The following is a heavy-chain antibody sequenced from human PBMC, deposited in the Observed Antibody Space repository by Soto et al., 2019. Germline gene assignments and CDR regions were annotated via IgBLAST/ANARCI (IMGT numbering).Heavy chain of an antibody. Sequence: QVQLVQSGAEVKKPGSSVKVSCKASGGTFSSYAISWVRQAPGQGLEWMGGIIPISGTATYAQKFQGRVTVTADRSTSTAYMELSSLRPEDTDLDYCAARIRNSSSWYCFDYWGQGTLVTVS. D-gene: IGHD6-13*01. CDR1: GGTFSSYA. CDR3: AARIRNSSSWYCFDY. CDR2: IIPISGTA. J-gene: IGHJ4*02. V-gene: IGHV1-69*01.